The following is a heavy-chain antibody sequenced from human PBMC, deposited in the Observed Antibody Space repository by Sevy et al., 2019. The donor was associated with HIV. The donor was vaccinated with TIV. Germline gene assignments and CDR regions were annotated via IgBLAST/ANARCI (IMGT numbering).Heavy chain of an antibody. Sequence: GGSLTLSCAASGFTFSSYGMHWVRHAPGKGLEWVAVIWYDGSNKYYADSVKGRFTISRDNSKNTLYLQMNSLRAEDTAVYYCVSEGIAVAGTRDYWGQGTLVTVSS. D-gene: IGHD6-19*01. CDR3: VSEGIAVAGTRDY. CDR2: IWYDGSNK. CDR1: GFTFSSYG. J-gene: IGHJ4*02. V-gene: IGHV3-33*01.